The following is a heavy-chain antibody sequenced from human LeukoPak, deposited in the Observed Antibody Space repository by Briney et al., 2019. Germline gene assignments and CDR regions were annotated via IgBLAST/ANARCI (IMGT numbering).Heavy chain of an antibody. D-gene: IGHD6-19*01. CDR1: EFTFSSYA. CDR2: ISGSGTNT. V-gene: IGHV3-23*01. J-gene: IGHJ5*02. Sequence: GGSLRLSCAASEFTFSSYAMTWVRQAPGKGLEWVSAISGSGTNTYYSGSVRGRFTISRDNSKNTLYLQMNSLRAEDTAVYYCAKDLIAVAASNWFDPWGQGTLVTVSS. CDR3: AKDLIAVAASNWFDP.